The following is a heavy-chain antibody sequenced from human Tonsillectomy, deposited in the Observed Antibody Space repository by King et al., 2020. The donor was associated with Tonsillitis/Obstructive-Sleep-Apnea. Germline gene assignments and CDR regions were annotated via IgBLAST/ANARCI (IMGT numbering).Heavy chain of an antibody. CDR1: GGSISSSTYY. V-gene: IGHV4-39*01. J-gene: IGHJ6*03. D-gene: IGHD3-22*01. Sequence: QLQESGPGLVKPSETLSLTCTVSGGSISSSTYYWGWIRQPPGMGLEWIGSIYYSGSTYYNPSLKSRVTISVDTSKNQFSLKLSSVTAADTAVYYCAGHATDYFDRSGTAYYMDVWGKGTTVTVSS. CDR3: AGHATDYFDRSGTAYYMDV. CDR2: IYYSGST.